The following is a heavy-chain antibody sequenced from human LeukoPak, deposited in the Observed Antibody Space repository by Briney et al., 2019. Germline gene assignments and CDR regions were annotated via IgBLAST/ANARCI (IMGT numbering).Heavy chain of an antibody. J-gene: IGHJ4*02. D-gene: IGHD3-3*01. CDR3: VRGVNDLWD. V-gene: IGHV3-11*04. Sequence: SLTLSCAASVFTFSDYYMSCIRHSPGKALEWVSYISSSGSTIYYADSVTGRFTISRDNAKNSLYLQMNSLRAEDTAVYYCVRGVNDLWDWGQGTLVTVSS. CDR2: ISSSGSTI. CDR1: VFTFSDYY.